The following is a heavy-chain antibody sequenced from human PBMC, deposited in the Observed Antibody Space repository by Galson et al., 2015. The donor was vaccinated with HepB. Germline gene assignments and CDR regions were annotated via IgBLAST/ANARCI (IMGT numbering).Heavy chain of an antibody. V-gene: IGHV3-48*01. CDR1: GFTFSSYS. J-gene: IGHJ5*02. CDR2: ISSSSSTI. CDR3: ARDSADNYDFWSGYYSWFDP. Sequence: SLRLSCAASGFTFSSYSMNWVRQAPGKGLEWVSYISSSSSTIYYADSVKGRFTISRDNSKNSLYLQMNSLRAEDTAVYYCARDSADNYDFWSGYYSWFDPWGQGTLVTVSS. D-gene: IGHD3-3*01.